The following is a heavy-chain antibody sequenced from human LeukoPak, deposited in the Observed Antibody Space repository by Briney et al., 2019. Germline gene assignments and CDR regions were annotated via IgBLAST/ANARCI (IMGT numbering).Heavy chain of an antibody. Sequence: GGSLRLSCAASGFTFSSYAMHWVRQAPGKGLEWVAVISYDGSNKYYADSVKDRFTISRDNSKNTLYLQMNSLRAEDTAVYYCARDSSQMDPFDYWGQGTLVTVSS. CDR1: GFTFSSYA. V-gene: IGHV3-30-3*01. CDR2: ISYDGSNK. D-gene: IGHD5-24*01. J-gene: IGHJ4*02. CDR3: ARDSSQMDPFDY.